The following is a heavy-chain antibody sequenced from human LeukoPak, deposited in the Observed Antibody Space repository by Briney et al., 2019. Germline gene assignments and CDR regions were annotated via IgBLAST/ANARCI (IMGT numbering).Heavy chain of an antibody. CDR1: GYTFTSYG. Sequence: ASVKVSCKASGYTFTSYGISWVRQAPGQGLERMGWISAFSGNTNYAQNLQGRVTLTTDTSTSTAYMELRSLRSDDTAVYYCVRDRDGYNGGDYWGRGTLVTVSS. V-gene: IGHV1-18*01. J-gene: IGHJ4*02. CDR2: ISAFSGNT. CDR3: VRDRDGYNGGDY. D-gene: IGHD5-24*01.